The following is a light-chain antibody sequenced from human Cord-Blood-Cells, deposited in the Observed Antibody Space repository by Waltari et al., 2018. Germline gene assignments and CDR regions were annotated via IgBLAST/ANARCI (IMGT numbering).Light chain of an antibody. CDR1: SSDVGVYPY. CDR3: SSYTSSSTLV. J-gene: IGLJ1*01. V-gene: IGLV2-14*01. CDR2: DVS. Sequence: QSALTQPASVSGSPGQPLTISCTGTSSDVGVYPYVSWYQQHPGKAPKLMIYDVSNRPSGVSNRFSGSKSGNTASLTISGLQAEDEADYYCSSYTSSSTLVFGTGTKVTVL.